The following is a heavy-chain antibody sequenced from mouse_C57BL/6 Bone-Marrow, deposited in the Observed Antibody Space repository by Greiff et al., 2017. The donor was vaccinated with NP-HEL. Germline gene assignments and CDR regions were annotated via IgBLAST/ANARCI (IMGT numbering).Heavy chain of an antibody. CDR2: ISDGGSYT. J-gene: IGHJ1*03. CDR3: ARITTVVAKDWYFEV. V-gene: IGHV5-4*03. Sequence: EVMLVESGGGLVKPGGSLKLSCAASGFTFSSYAMSWVRQTPEKRLEWVATISDGGSYTYYPDNVKGRFTISRDNAKNNLYLQMSHLKSEDTAMYYCARITTVVAKDWYFEVWGTGTTVTVSS. CDR1: GFTFSSYA. D-gene: IGHD1-1*01.